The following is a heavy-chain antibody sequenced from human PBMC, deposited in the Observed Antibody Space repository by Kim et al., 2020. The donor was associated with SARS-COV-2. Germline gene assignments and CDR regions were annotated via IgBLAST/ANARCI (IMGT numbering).Heavy chain of an antibody. Sequence: PSLKRRVTLTVDTSKNQFSLKLSSVTAAETAVYYCARARITMIVVVKYFDYWGQGTLVTVSS. J-gene: IGHJ4*02. V-gene: IGHV4-31*02. D-gene: IGHD3-22*01. CDR3: ARARITMIVVVKYFDY.